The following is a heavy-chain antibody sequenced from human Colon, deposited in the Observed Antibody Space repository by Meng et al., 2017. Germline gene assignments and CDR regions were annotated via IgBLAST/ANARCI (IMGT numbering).Heavy chain of an antibody. J-gene: IGHJ4*02. Sequence: QVQLHRPDPGLGKPSQALSLTCFISGDSVSSKTAAWNWIRQSPSRGLEWLGRTYYRSKWYNEYAVSVKSRMTFNADTSKNQVSLQVNSVTPEDTAVYYCARDHGYSYGLPLDYWGQGILVTVSS. V-gene: IGHV6-1*01. D-gene: IGHD5-18*01. CDR3: ARDHGYSYGLPLDY. CDR2: TYYRSKWYN. CDR1: GDSVSSKTAA.